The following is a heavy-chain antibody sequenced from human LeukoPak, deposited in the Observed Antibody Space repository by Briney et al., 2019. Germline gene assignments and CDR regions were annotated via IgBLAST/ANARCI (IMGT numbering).Heavy chain of an antibody. V-gene: IGHV3-23*01. J-gene: IGHJ5*02. CDR2: ISANGQAT. Sequence: PGGSLRLSCAGSGFAFGTYAMSWVRQAPGMGLEWVSSISANGQATYYADSVKGRLTISRDNSKNTLYLQMNSLRAEDTAVYYCAKERRGRFDPWGQGTLVTVSS. CDR1: GFAFGTYA. CDR3: AKERRGRFDP.